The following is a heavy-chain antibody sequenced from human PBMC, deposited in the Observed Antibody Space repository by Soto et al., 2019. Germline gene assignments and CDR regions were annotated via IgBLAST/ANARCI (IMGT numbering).Heavy chain of an antibody. CDR2: INTDGGTT. Sequence: EVQLEESGGDLVQPGGSLRLSCTASGFIFSSYWMHWVRQAPGKGLVWVSRINTDGGTTTYAESVKRRVTISRDNARNTLYLQMNRLRPEDTALYYCVRVGSGSYSWRDPWGQGTLVTVSS. D-gene: IGHD1-26*01. J-gene: IGHJ5*02. V-gene: IGHV3-74*01. CDR1: GFIFSSYW. CDR3: VRVGSGSYSWRDP.